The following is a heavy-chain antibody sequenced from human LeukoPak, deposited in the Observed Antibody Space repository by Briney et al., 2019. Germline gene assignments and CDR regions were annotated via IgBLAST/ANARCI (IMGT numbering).Heavy chain of an antibody. D-gene: IGHD6-13*01. CDR3: ARDSWWTAAGYYYYMDV. J-gene: IGHJ6*03. CDR1: GGSISSGGYY. CDR2: IYTSGST. V-gene: IGHV4-61*02. Sequence: SQTLSLTCTVSGGSISSGGYYWSWIRQPAGKGLEWIGRIYTSGSTNYNPSLKSRVTISVDTSKNQFSLKLSSVTAADTAVYYCARDSWWTAAGYYYYMDVWGKGTTVTVSS.